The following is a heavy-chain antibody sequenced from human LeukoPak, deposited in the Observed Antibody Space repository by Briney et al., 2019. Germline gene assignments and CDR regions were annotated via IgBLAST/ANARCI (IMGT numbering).Heavy chain of an antibody. V-gene: IGHV3-64*01. CDR1: GFTFSSYA. J-gene: IGHJ4*02. CDR2: ISSNGINT. Sequence: GGSLRLSCAASGFTFSSYAMHWVRQAPGKGLEYVSAISSNGINTYYANSVKGRFTISRDNSKNTLYLQMGSLRAEDMAVYYCARVGESNYFDYWGQGTLVTVSS. CDR3: ARVGESNYFDY.